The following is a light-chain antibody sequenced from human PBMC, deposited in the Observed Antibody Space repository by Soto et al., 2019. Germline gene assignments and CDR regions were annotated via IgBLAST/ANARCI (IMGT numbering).Light chain of an antibody. V-gene: IGKV1-5*03. CDR1: QSISIG. Sequence: DIQMTQSPSTLSASVGDRVTITCRASQSISIGLAWYQQKPGKAPNLLFYKASRLESGVPSRFSGSGSGTEFTLTISSLQPDDFATYYCQQYQSFPYTFGRGTKVEVK. CDR3: QQYQSFPYT. J-gene: IGKJ2*01. CDR2: KAS.